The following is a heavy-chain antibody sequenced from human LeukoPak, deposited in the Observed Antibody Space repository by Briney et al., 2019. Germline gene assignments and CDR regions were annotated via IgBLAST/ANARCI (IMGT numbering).Heavy chain of an antibody. J-gene: IGHJ4*02. V-gene: IGHV3-48*02. Sequence: GGSLRLSCAASGFTFSSYSMNWVRQAPGKGLEWVSYISSSSSTIYYADSVKGRFTISRDNAKNSLYLQMNSLRDEDTAVYYCATGLSSGWYSPFDYWGQGTLVTVSS. CDR1: GFTFSSYS. CDR3: ATGLSSGWYSPFDY. CDR2: ISSSSSTI. D-gene: IGHD6-19*01.